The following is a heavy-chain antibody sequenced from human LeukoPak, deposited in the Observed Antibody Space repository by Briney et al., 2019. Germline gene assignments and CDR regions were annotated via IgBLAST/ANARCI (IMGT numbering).Heavy chain of an antibody. CDR3: AKGLWFGELLSPFDY. CDR1: GFTFDGYA. D-gene: IGHD3-10*01. V-gene: IGHV3-9*01. J-gene: IGHJ4*02. Sequence: GGSLRLSCAASGFTFDGYAMHWVRQAPGKGLEWVSGISWNSGSIGYADSVKGRFTISRDNAKNSLYLQMNSLRAVDTALYYCAKGLWFGELLSPFDYWGQGTLVTVSS. CDR2: ISWNSGSI.